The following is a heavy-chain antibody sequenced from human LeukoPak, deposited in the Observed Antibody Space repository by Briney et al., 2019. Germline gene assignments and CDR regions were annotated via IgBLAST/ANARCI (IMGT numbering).Heavy chain of an antibody. V-gene: IGHV4-39*01. Sequence: SETLSLTCTVSGGSISSSRYYWGWIRQPPGKGLEWIGSIYYTGSTYYNPSLRSRVSISVDTSKNQFTLKLSSVTAADTAVYYSARRGVVATPDANFWGQGTLVTVSS. CDR3: ARRGVVATPDANF. D-gene: IGHD5-12*01. CDR1: GGSISSSRYY. J-gene: IGHJ4*02. CDR2: IYYTGST.